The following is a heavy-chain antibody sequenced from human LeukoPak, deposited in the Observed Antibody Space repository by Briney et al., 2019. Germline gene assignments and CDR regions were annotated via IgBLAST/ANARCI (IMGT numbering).Heavy chain of an antibody. Sequence: GGSLRLSCAASGFTFSDYYMSWIRQAPGKGLEWVSRLNSDGSSTTYADSVKGRFTISRDNARNTLYLQMNSLRAEDTAVYYCARTTRQSSFDYWGQGTLVTVSS. V-gene: IGHV3-74*01. D-gene: IGHD4-11*01. CDR2: LNSDGSST. CDR3: ARTTRQSSFDY. J-gene: IGHJ4*02. CDR1: GFTFSDYY.